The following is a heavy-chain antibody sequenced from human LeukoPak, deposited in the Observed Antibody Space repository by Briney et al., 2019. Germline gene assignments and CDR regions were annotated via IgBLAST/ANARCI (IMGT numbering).Heavy chain of an antibody. D-gene: IGHD3-22*01. CDR3: ARPYYESSGLYVDAFDI. CDR2: INPNSGGT. V-gene: IGHV1-2*06. J-gene: IGHJ3*02. CDR1: GYTLTAYY. Sequence: ASVTVSCKASGYTLTAYYLHWVRQAPGQGLEWMGRINPNSGGTTYEQKFQGRVTMTRDTSIGTAYMELSSLRSDDTALYYCARPYYESSGLYVDAFDIWGQGTMVTVSS.